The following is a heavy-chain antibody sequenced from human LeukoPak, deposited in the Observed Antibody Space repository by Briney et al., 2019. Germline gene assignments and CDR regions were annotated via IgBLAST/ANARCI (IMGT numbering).Heavy chain of an antibody. D-gene: IGHD1-14*01. CDR1: GGSFSGYY. CDR3: ASSQHRSDHGVDY. V-gene: IGHV4-34*01. Sequence: SETLSLTCAVYGGSFSGYYWSWIRQPPGKGLEWIGEINHSGSTNYNPSLKSRVAISVDTSKNQFSLKLSSVTAADTAVYYCASSQHRSDHGVDYWGQGTLVTVSS. CDR2: INHSGST. J-gene: IGHJ4*02.